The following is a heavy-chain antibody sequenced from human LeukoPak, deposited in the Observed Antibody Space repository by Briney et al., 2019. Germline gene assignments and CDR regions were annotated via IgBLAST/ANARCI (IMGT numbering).Heavy chain of an antibody. Sequence: GGSLRLSCAASGFSFISYGMHWVRQAPGKGLEWVGVISDDGRNKRYADSVKGRFTISRDNSKDTLYLQMNSLRDEDTAVYYCAKRPSDYGDYVTYFDYWGQGTLVTVSS. CDR3: AKRPSDYGDYVTYFDY. D-gene: IGHD4-17*01. J-gene: IGHJ4*02. V-gene: IGHV3-30*18. CDR2: ISDDGRNK. CDR1: GFSFISYG.